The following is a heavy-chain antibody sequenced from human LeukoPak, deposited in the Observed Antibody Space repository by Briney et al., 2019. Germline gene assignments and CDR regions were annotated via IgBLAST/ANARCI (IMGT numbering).Heavy chain of an antibody. CDR3: ARDSSGYCYFDY. D-gene: IGHD6-19*01. Sequence: SQTLSLTCAISGDSVSSNSATWNWIRQSPSRGLEWLGRTYYRSKYYNDYAESVKSRVTINPDTSKNQFSLQLNSVTPEDTAVYFCARDSSGYCYFDYWGQGTLVTVSS. CDR1: GDSVSSNSAT. V-gene: IGHV6-1*01. J-gene: IGHJ4*02. CDR2: TYYRSKYYN.